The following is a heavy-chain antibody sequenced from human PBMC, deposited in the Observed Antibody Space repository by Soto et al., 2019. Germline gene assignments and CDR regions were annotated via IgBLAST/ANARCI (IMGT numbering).Heavy chain of an antibody. V-gene: IGHV4-4*07. CDR2: IDASGST. D-gene: IGHD3-3*01. CDR3: ARGGHDSWSGPFDY. J-gene: IGHJ4*02. CDR1: GGSISTYY. Sequence: PAEALCLTCTVSGGSISTYYCTWIRQPAGKGLEWIGRIDASGSTDYDPSLKSRVTMSVDTSKNQFSLRLSSVTAADTAVYYCARGGHDSWSGPFDYWGQGAQVTVSS.